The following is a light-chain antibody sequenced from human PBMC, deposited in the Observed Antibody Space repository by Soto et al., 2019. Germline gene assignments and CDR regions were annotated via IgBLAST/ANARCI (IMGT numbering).Light chain of an antibody. Sequence: EIVLTQSPGTLSLSPGERVTLSCRASQSVNNNFLAWYQQKPGQAPRLLIYGASSRATGIPDTFSGSGSGTDFTLIISRLEPEDFAVYYCQQYVSAPWTFGQGTKVEIK. J-gene: IGKJ1*01. CDR1: QSVNNNF. CDR2: GAS. CDR3: QQYVSAPWT. V-gene: IGKV3-20*01.